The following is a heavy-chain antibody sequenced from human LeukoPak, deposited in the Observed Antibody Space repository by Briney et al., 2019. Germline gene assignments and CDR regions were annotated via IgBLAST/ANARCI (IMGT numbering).Heavy chain of an antibody. CDR1: GFTSSSYA. J-gene: IGHJ5*02. Sequence: GGSLRLSCAASGFTSSSYAMSSVRQAPGKGLEWVSAISGSGGSTYYADSVKGRFTISRDNSKNTLYLQMNSLRAEDTAVYYCARDGSSWYVENWFDPWGQGTLVTVSS. D-gene: IGHD6-13*01. CDR3: ARDGSSWYVENWFDP. CDR2: ISGSGGST. V-gene: IGHV3-23*01.